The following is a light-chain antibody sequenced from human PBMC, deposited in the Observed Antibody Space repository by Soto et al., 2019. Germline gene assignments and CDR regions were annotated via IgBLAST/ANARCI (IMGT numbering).Light chain of an antibody. CDR3: QQYGNLPLT. CDR1: QTITT. V-gene: IGKV3-20*01. Sequence: EIVWTQSPATLSLSPGERATLSCRASQTITTLAWYQRKPGQAPRLLIYRVSSRATGVPDRFSGSGSGTDYTLTISRLEPEDFAVYYCQQYGNLPLTFGGGTKVEIK. J-gene: IGKJ4*01. CDR2: RVS.